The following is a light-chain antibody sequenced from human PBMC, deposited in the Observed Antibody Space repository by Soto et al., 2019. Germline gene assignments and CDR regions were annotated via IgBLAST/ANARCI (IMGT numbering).Light chain of an antibody. CDR3: QQFSSYPLT. CDR2: DAS. V-gene: IGKV3-11*01. J-gene: IGKJ4*01. CDR1: QSVRSY. Sequence: EIVLTQSPATLSLSPGERATLSCRASQSVRSYLAWYQQKPGQAPSLLIYDASNRATGIPARFSGSGSGTDFTLTISSLEPEDFAVYYCQQFSSYPLTFGGGTKVDIK.